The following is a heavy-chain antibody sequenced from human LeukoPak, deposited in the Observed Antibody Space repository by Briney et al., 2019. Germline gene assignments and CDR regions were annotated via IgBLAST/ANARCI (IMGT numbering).Heavy chain of an antibody. D-gene: IGHD3-16*02. J-gene: IGHJ3*02. V-gene: IGHV3-23*01. CDR3: AKNRVMITFGGVIVDAFDI. Sequence: GGSLRLSCAASGFTFSSYSMNWVRQAPGKGLEWVSAISGSGGRTYYADSVKGRFTISRDNSKNTLYLQMNSLRAEDTAVYYCAKNRVMITFGGVIVDAFDIWGQGTMVTVSS. CDR1: GFTFSSYS. CDR2: ISGSGGRT.